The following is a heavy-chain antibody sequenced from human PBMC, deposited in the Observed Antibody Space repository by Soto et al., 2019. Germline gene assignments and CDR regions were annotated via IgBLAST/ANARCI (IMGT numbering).Heavy chain of an antibody. CDR2: IWYDGSNK. CDR3: AREETAWPLAYGLDV. Sequence: GGSLRLSCAASGFTFSSYGMHWVRQAPGKGLEWVAVIWYDGSNKYYADSVKGRFTVSRDNAKNSLSLQMNSMTAEDTAVYYCAREETAWPLAYGLDVWGQGTTVTVSS. D-gene: IGHD2-21*02. CDR1: GFTFSSYG. J-gene: IGHJ6*02. V-gene: IGHV3-33*08.